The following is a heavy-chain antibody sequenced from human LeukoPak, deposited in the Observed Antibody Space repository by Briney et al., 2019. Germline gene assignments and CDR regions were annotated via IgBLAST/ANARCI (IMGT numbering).Heavy chain of an antibody. Sequence: SDTLSLTCTVSGGSISSSNYFWGWIRQPPGKGLEWIGSIYYSENTYYNPSLKSRVTISVDTSKNQFSLKLTSVTAADTAVYYCASTPRSWFGEENWFDPWGQGTLVTVSS. J-gene: IGHJ5*02. CDR1: GGSISSSNYF. CDR2: IYYSENT. D-gene: IGHD3-10*01. CDR3: ASTPRSWFGEENWFDP. V-gene: IGHV4-39*01.